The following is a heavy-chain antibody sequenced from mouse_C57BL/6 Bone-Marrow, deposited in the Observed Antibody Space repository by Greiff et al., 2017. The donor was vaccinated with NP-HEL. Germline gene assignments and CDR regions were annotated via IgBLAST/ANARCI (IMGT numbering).Heavy chain of an antibody. Sequence: VQLQQSGAELVRPGTSVKVSCKASGYAFTNYLIEWVKQRPEQGLEWIGVINPGSGGTNYNEKFKGKATLTADKSSSTAYMQLSSLTSEDSAVYFCARDLLHWGQGTSVTVSS. CDR1: GYAFTNYL. CDR3: ARDLLH. V-gene: IGHV1-54*01. J-gene: IGHJ4*01. CDR2: INPGSGGT. D-gene: IGHD2-1*01.